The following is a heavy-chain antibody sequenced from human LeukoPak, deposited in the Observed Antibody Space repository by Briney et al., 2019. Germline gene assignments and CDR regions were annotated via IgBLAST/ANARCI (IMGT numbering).Heavy chain of an antibody. J-gene: IGHJ4*02. V-gene: IGHV3-11*03. Sequence: GRSLRLSCAVPGFSFADEYISWIRQAPGQGLEWVSSISNTVSYTNYADPVEGRLTISRDNTENSLYLQMSSLRAEDTAVYYCARSRGAGPGAYFDYWGQGTVVAVTS. CDR3: ARSRGAGPGAYFDY. CDR1: GFSFADEY. D-gene: IGHD6-19*01. CDR2: ISNTVSYT.